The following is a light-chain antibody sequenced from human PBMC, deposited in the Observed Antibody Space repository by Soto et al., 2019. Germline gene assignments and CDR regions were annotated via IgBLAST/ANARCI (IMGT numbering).Light chain of an antibody. J-gene: IGKJ1*01. Sequence: EIVLTQSPATLSVSPGETVTLSCRASQIVSINVAWYQQKPGQSPRLLISGASTRATGIPASFSGSGSGTEFTLTIRSLQSEDFAIYFCQQYYNWPRTFGQGTTVDI. CDR3: QQYYNWPRT. V-gene: IGKV3-15*01. CDR2: GAS. CDR1: QIVSIN.